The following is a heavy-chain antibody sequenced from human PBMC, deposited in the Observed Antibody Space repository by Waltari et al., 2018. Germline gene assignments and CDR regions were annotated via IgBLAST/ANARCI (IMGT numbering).Heavy chain of an antibody. Sequence: QVQLQESGPGLVKPSETLSLTCTVSGGSISSYYWSWIRQPPGKGLEGIGYIYYSGSPNYNPSLKSRVTISVDTSKNQFSLKLSSVTAADTAVYYCARVSFWSGSQYYFDYWGQGTLVTVSS. CDR3: ARVSFWSGSQYYFDY. J-gene: IGHJ4*02. CDR2: IYYSGSP. D-gene: IGHD3-3*01. CDR1: GGSISSYY. V-gene: IGHV4-59*01.